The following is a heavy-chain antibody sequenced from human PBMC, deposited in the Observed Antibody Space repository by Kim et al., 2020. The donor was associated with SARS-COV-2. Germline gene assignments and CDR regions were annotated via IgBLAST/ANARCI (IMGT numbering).Heavy chain of an antibody. V-gene: IGHV3-23*01. J-gene: IGHJ4*02. Sequence: GGSLRLSCAASGFTFSSSAMSWVRQAPGKGLEWVSAIGSSGNTYYADSVKGRFTISRDNSKNTLYLQMISLRAEDMAIYYCAKTGQFDNWGQGTLVTVSS. CDR1: GFTFSSSA. CDR2: IGSSGNT. CDR3: AKTGQFDN.